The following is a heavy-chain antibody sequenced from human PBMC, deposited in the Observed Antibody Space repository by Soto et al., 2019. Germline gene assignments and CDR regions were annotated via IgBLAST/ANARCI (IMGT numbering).Heavy chain of an antibody. Sequence: GASVKVSCKASGYTFTGYYMHWVRQAPGQGLEWMGWINPNSGGTNYAQKFQGWVTMTRDTSISTAYMELSRLRSDDTAVYYCARGRGITIFGVSLRNGWFDPWGQGTLVTVSS. D-gene: IGHD3-3*01. CDR3: ARGRGITIFGVSLRNGWFDP. CDR1: GYTFTGYY. V-gene: IGHV1-2*04. CDR2: INPNSGGT. J-gene: IGHJ5*02.